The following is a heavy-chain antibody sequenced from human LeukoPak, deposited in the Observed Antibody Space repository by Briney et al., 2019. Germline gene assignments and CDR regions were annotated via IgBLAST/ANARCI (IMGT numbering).Heavy chain of an antibody. Sequence: PGGSLRLSCAASGFTFSSYAMHWVRQAPGKGLEWVAVISYDGSNKYYADSVKGRFTISRDNSKNTLYLQMNSLRAEDTAVYYCARVPSLHGSGSYLDYWGQGTLVTVSS. D-gene: IGHD3-10*01. CDR1: GFTFSSYA. CDR2: ISYDGSNK. V-gene: IGHV3-30-3*01. CDR3: ARVPSLHGSGSYLDY. J-gene: IGHJ4*02.